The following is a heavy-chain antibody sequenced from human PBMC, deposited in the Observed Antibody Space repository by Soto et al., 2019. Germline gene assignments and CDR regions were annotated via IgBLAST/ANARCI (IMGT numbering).Heavy chain of an antibody. D-gene: IGHD3-3*01. Sequence: GALRLSCAASGFTFSSYGMHWVRQAPGKGLEWVAVISYDGSNKYYADSVKGRFTISRDNSKNTLYLQMNSLRAEDTAVYYCAKDLRSTNYYMDVWGKGTTVTVSS. J-gene: IGHJ6*03. CDR3: AKDLRSTNYYMDV. CDR2: ISYDGSNK. V-gene: IGHV3-30*18. CDR1: GFTFSSYG.